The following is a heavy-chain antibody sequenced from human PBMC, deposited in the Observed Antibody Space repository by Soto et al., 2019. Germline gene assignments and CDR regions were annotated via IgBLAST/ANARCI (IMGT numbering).Heavy chain of an antibody. J-gene: IGHJ3*02. CDR3: ARQVADRIVVVPAANGAFDI. CDR2: IYYSGST. D-gene: IGHD2-2*01. V-gene: IGHV4-39*01. Sequence: SETLSLTCSVSGASISSTSYYWGWIRQPPGKGLEWIGSIYYSGSTYYNPSLKSRVTISVDTSKNQFSLKLSSVTAADTAVYYCARQVADRIVVVPAANGAFDIWGQGTMVT. CDR1: GASISSTSYY.